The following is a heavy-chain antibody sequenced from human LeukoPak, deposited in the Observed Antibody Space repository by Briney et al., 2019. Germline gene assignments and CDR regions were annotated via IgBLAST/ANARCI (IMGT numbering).Heavy chain of an antibody. CDR2: ISYDGKVK. J-gene: IGHJ4*02. D-gene: IGHD6-19*01. Sequence: GRSLRLSCAASGFTFSNYGMQWVRQAPGKGLEWVAVISYDGKVKHYTDSVKGRFTISRDNSRNTLYLQMNSLGTEDTALYYCAKEIHPRSSNGWPFDYWGQGTLVTVSS. V-gene: IGHV3-30*18. CDR1: GFTFSNYG. CDR3: AKEIHPRSSNGWPFDY.